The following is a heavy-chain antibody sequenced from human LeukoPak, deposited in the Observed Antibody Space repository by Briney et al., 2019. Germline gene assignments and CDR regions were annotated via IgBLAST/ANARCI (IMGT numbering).Heavy chain of an antibody. Sequence: GGSLRLSCAAPGFTFSSYAMHWARQAPGKGLEWVAVISYDGSNKYYADSVKGRFTISRDNSKNTLYLQMNSLRAEDTAVYYCARSRGYYYGMDVWGQGTTVTVSS. V-gene: IGHV3-30*04. J-gene: IGHJ6*02. CDR3: ARSRGYYYGMDV. CDR2: ISYDGSNK. CDR1: GFTFSSYA.